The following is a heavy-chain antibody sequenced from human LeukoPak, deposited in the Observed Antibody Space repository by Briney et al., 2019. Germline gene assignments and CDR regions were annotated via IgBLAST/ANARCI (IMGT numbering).Heavy chain of an antibody. CDR2: IGHSGDT. V-gene: IGHV4-34*01. J-gene: IGHJ4*02. D-gene: IGHD4-23*01. CDR1: GGSFSDSY. CDR3: ARGSNSVAY. Sequence: KPSETLSLTCAVYGGSFSDSYWSWIRQPPGEGLEWVGEIGHSGDTNYNPSLKSRVTISVDTSKNQFSLNLSSVTAADTAVYYCARGSNSVAYWGQGTLVTVSS.